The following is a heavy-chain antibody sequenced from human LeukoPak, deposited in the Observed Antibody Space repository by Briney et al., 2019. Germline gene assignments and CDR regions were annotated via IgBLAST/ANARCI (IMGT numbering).Heavy chain of an antibody. CDR1: GFTVSSNY. CDR2: IYSGGST. D-gene: IGHD3-10*01. CDR3: ARDFKRSYYYGSGSINGAYYYYMDV. Sequence: PGGSLRLFCAASGFTVSSNYMSWVRQAPGKGLEWVSVIYSGGSTYYADSVKGRFTIARDNSKNTLYLQMNSLRAEDTAVYYCARDFKRSYYYGSGSINGAYYYYMDVWGKGTTVTVSS. J-gene: IGHJ6*03. V-gene: IGHV3-53*01.